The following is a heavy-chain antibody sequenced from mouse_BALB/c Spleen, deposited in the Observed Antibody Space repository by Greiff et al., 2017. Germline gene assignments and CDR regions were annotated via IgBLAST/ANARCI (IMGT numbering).Heavy chain of an antibody. CDR3: ARSAYYGNYDYAMDY. V-gene: IGHV1-4*01. J-gene: IGHJ4*01. Sequence: QVQLQQSGAELARPGASVKMSCKASGYTFTSYTMHWVKQRPGQGLEWIGYINPSSGYTNYNQKFKDKATLTADKSSSTAYMQLSSLTSEDSAVYYCARSAYYGNYDYAMDYWGQGTSVTVSS. CDR2: INPSSGYT. CDR1: GYTFTSYT. D-gene: IGHD2-10*01.